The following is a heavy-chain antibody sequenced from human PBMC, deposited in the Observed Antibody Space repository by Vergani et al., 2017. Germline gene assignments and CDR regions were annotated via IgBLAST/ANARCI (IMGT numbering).Heavy chain of an antibody. Sequence: QVQLQQWGAGLLKPSETLSLTCAVYGGSFSGYYWSWIRQPPGKGLEWIGEINHSGSTNYNPSLKSRVTISVDTSKNQFSLKLISVTAADTAVYYCASLGGYSSSSPTYYYYMDVWGKGTTVTVS. V-gene: IGHV4-34*01. CDR1: GGSFSGYY. D-gene: IGHD6-6*01. CDR3: ASLGGYSSSSPTYYYYMDV. CDR2: INHSGST. J-gene: IGHJ6*03.